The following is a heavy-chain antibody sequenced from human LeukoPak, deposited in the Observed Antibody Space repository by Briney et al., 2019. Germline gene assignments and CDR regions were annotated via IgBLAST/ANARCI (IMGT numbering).Heavy chain of an antibody. J-gene: IGHJ6*03. CDR1: GFTFSSFG. D-gene: IGHD4-11*01. Sequence: GRSLRLSCAASGFTFSSFGMHWVRQAPGKGLEWVALIWDDGSSKNYADSVRGRFTISRDNSKNTLYLQTDSLRVDDTAVYYCVRDRDYSAGFPYYYMDVWATGTTVTVSS. CDR2: IWDDGSSK. V-gene: IGHV3-33*01. CDR3: VRDRDYSAGFPYYYMDV.